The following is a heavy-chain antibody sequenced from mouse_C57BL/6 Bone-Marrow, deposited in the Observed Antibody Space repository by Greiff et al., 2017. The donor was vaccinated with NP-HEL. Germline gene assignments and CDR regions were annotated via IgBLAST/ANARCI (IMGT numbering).Heavy chain of an antibody. CDR1: GYSFTDYN. Sequence: EVQLVESGPELVKPGASVKISCKASGYSFTDYNMNWVKQSNGKSLEWIGVINPNYGTTSYNQKFKGKATLTVDQSSSTAYMQLNSLTSEDSAVYYCASSGHYGSSYGYWYFDVWGTGTTVTVSS. J-gene: IGHJ1*03. CDR3: ASSGHYGSSYGYWYFDV. D-gene: IGHD1-1*01. CDR2: INPNYGTT. V-gene: IGHV1-39*01.